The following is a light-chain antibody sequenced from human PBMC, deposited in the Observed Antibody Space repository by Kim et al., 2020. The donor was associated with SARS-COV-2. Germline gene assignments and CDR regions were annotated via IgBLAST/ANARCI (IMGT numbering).Light chain of an antibody. CDR3: QQRSNWQLT. CDR1: QSVGRY. V-gene: IGKV3-11*01. Sequence: LSPGERAILSWRASQSVGRYLTWNQQKPGQAPRLLIFDASNRATGIPARFSGSGSGTDFTVTIRSLEREDFAVYYCQQRSNWQLTFGGGTKVDIK. CDR2: DAS. J-gene: IGKJ4*01.